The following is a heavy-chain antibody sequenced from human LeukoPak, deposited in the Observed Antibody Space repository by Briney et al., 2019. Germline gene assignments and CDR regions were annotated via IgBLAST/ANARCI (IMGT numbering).Heavy chain of an antibody. J-gene: IGHJ4*02. CDR1: GYTFTGYY. Sequence: ASVKVSCKASGYTFTGYYMHWVRQAPGQGLEWMGWINPNSGGTNYAQKFQGRVTMTRDTSISTAYMELSRLRSDDTVVYYCARGKDIVATSNVDTAMVTSGVLNYWGQGTLVTVSS. D-gene: IGHD5-18*01. V-gene: IGHV1-2*02. CDR2: INPNSGGT. CDR3: ARGKDIVATSNVDTAMVTSGVLNY.